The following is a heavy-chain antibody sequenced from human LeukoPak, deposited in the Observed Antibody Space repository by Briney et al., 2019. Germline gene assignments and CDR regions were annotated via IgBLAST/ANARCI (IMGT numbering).Heavy chain of an antibody. J-gene: IGHJ5*02. CDR3: ARHAIAAPNWFDP. CDR2: IYTSGST. V-gene: IGHV4-4*09. CDR1: GGSISSYY. Sequence: PSETLSLTCTVSGGSISSYYWSWIWQPPGKGLEWIGYIYTSGSTNYNPSLKSRVTISVDTSKNQFSLKLSSVTAADTAVYYCARHAIAAPNWFDPWGQGTLVTVSS. D-gene: IGHD6-6*01.